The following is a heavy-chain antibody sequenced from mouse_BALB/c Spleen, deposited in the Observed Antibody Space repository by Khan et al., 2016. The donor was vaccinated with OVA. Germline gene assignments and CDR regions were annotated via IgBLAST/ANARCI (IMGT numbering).Heavy chain of an antibody. D-gene: IGHD3-1*01. CDR2: IRYDGNS. CDR3: ARGGSSGPAWFAY. CDR1: GYSITSGYF. J-gene: IGHJ3*01. Sequence: EVQLVESGPGLVKPSQSLSLTCSVTGYSITSGYFWNWIRQFPGNKLEWMGYIRYDGNSNYNPSLKNRISITRDTSKNQFFLKLNSVTPEDTATCDWARGGSSGPAWFAYWGQGTLVTVSA. V-gene: IGHV3-6*02.